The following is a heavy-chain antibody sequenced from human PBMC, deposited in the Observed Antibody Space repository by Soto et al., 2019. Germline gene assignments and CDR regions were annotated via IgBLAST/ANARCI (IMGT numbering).Heavy chain of an antibody. CDR1: GFTFSSYS. CDR3: ARDKPRSGYEKFDY. J-gene: IGHJ4*02. V-gene: IGHV3-48*01. D-gene: IGHD3-3*01. CDR2: INSGSSTI. Sequence: EVQLVESGGGLVQPGGSLRLSCAASGFTFSSYSMNWVRQAPGKGLEWVSYINSGSSTIYYADSVKGRFTISRDNAKNSLYLQLNSLRAEDTAVYYSARDKPRSGYEKFDYWGQGTLVTVSS.